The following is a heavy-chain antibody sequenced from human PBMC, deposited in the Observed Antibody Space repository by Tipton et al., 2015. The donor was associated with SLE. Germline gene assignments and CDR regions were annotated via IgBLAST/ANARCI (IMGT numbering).Heavy chain of an antibody. J-gene: IGHJ3*02. V-gene: IGHV3-64D*09. CDR1: GFTFSSYA. CDR2: ISSNGGST. D-gene: IGHD3-9*01. Sequence: GSLRLSCSASGFTFSSYAMHWVRQAPGKGLEYVSAISSNGGSTYYADSVKGRFTISRDNSKNTLYLQMSSLRAEDTAVYYCVKDYDILTGYESAFDIWGQGTMVTVSS. CDR3: VKDYDILTGYESAFDI.